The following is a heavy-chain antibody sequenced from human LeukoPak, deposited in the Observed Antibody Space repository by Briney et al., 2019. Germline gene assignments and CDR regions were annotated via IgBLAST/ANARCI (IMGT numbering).Heavy chain of an antibody. CDR3: ARGYSSSWYVYFDY. CDR1: GGSLSGYY. CDR2: INHSGST. Sequence: SETLSLTCAVYGGSLSGYYWSWIRQPPGKGLEWIGEINHSGSTNYNPSLKSRVTISVDTSKNQFSLKLSSVTAADTAVYYCARGYSSSWYVYFDYWGQGTLVTVSS. D-gene: IGHD6-13*01. V-gene: IGHV4-34*01. J-gene: IGHJ4*02.